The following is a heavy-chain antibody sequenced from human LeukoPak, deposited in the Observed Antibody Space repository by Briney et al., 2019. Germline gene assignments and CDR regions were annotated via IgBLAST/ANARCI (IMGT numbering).Heavy chain of an antibody. V-gene: IGHV3-73*01. CDR2: IRSQADSYAT. Sequence: PGGSLRLSCAASGFTFSGSGMHWVRQASGKGLEWVGHIRSQADSYATVYGASVKGRFTITRDDSENRAYLQMNSLKTEDTAVYYCATFPSGSYSAYWGQGTLVTVSS. D-gene: IGHD1-26*01. J-gene: IGHJ4*02. CDR3: ATFPSGSYSAY. CDR1: GFTFSGSG.